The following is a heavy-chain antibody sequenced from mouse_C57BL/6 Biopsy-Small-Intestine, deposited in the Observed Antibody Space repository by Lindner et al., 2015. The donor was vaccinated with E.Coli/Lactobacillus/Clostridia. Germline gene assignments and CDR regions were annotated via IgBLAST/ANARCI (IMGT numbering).Heavy chain of an antibody. J-gene: IGHJ4*01. CDR3: ARGFGNNDH. V-gene: IGHV14-2*02. Sequence: SVKVLLQGFWLHLLLLCCHLGATGPLDKGLSGWDGSPLTMVNTNYAQKFQGRVTMTTDTSTNTAYMELRSLRSDDTAVYYCARGFGNNDHWGQGTLVTVSS. D-gene: IGHD1-1*01. CDR2: SPLTMVNT. CDR1: LHLLLLC.